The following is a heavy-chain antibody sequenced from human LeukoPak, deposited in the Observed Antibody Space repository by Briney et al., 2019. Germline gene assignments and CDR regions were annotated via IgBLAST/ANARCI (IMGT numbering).Heavy chain of an antibody. Sequence: PGGSLRLSCVASGLSVSNYWMSWVRQAPGKGLEWVTNIKQDGSEKYYVDSVKGRFTISRDNSKNTLYLQMNSLRAEDTAVYYCAKGWERQAFDIWGQGTMVTVSS. CDR3: AKGWERQAFDI. V-gene: IGHV3-7*03. J-gene: IGHJ3*02. CDR1: GLSVSNYW. D-gene: IGHD1-26*01. CDR2: IKQDGSEK.